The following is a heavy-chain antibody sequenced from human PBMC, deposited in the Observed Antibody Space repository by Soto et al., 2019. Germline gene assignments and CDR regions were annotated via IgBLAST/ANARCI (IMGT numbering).Heavy chain of an antibody. CDR1: GYTFTRSG. D-gene: IGHD5-12*01. V-gene: IGHV1-18*01. Sequence: QVQLVQSGAEVKKPGASVKVSCKASGYTFTRSGISWVRQAPGQGPEWMGGISSYNGDTNHAQTFQGRVTMTTDTPTSTAYMELRSLRSYDTAVYYCAREGVAAYYYYGMDVWGQGTPVTVSS. J-gene: IGHJ6*02. CDR2: ISSYNGDT. CDR3: AREGVAAYYYYGMDV.